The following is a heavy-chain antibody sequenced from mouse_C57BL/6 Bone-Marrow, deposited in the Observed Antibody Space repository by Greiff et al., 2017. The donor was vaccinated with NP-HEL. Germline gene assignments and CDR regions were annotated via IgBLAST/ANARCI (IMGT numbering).Heavy chain of an antibody. D-gene: IGHD2-12*01. Sequence: EVQLQESGGGLVQPGGSLKLSCAASGFTFSDYGMAWVRQAPRKGPAWVAFISNLAYSIYYADTVTGRLTISRENAKNTLYLEMSSLRSEDTAMYYCARTYDVYYYAMDYWGQGTSVTVSS. V-gene: IGHV5-15*01. CDR3: ARTYDVYYYAMDY. J-gene: IGHJ4*01. CDR2: ISNLAYSI. CDR1: GFTFSDYG.